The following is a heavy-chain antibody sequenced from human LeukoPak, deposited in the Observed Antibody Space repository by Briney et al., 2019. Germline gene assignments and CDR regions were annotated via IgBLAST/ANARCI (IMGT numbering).Heavy chain of an antibody. V-gene: IGHV3-21*01. D-gene: IGHD2-15*01. CDR2: ITTSSSYM. J-gene: IGHJ4*02. Sequence: PGGSLRLSCAASGFAFSTYNMNWVRQAPGKGLEWVSSITTSSSYMSYADSVKGRFTISGDNAKNSLYLQMNSLRAEDTAVYYCARGSFWGQGTLVTVSS. CDR1: GFAFSTYN. CDR3: ARGSF.